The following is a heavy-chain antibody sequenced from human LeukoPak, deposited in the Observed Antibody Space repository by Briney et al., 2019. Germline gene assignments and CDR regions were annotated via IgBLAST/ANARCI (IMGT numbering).Heavy chain of an antibody. Sequence: GGSLRLSCAASGFTFSSYSMNWVRQAPGKGLEWVSSISSSSSYIYYADSVKGRFTISGDNAKNSLYLQMNSLRAEDTAVYYCAREDWGYYFDYWGQGTLVTVSS. J-gene: IGHJ4*02. V-gene: IGHV3-21*01. CDR1: GFTFSSYS. CDR2: ISSSSSYI. CDR3: AREDWGYYFDY. D-gene: IGHD7-27*01.